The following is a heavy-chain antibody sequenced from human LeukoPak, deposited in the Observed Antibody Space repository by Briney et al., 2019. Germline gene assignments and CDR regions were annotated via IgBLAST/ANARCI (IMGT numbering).Heavy chain of an antibody. D-gene: IGHD2-15*01. CDR3: AKDAGHCSGGSCYRQDY. CDR2: NDGSNK. J-gene: IGHJ4*02. V-gene: IGHV3-30*18. Sequence: NDGSNKYHAESVRGRFTISRDNSKNTLYLQMNSLRAEDTAVYYCAKDAGHCSGGSCYRQDYWGQGTLVTVSS.